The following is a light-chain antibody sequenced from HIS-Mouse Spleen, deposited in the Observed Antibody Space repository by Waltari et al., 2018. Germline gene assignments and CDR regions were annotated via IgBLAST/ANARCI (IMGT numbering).Light chain of an antibody. Sequence: DIQLTQSPSFLSASVGARVTITCRASQGISSYLAWYQQKPGKAPKLLIYAASTLQSGVPSSFTGSGSGTEFTLTVSRLQPEDFATYYCQQLNSYPPTFGQGTKVEIK. CDR2: AAS. CDR1: QGISSY. J-gene: IGKJ1*01. V-gene: IGKV1-9*01. CDR3: QQLNSYPPT.